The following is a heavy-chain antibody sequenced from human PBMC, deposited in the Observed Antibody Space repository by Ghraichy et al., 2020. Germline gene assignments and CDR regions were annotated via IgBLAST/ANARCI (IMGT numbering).Heavy chain of an antibody. J-gene: IGHJ3*01. CDR1: GFSLSTPGVG. Sequence: TLSLTLTCTFSGFSLSTPGVGVAWIRQPPGKALEWLALIYWDDGERYSPSLESRLSVTKDTSNNQVVLRMTTMAPVDTATYFCAHTSTVRRYAFDVWGQGTMVTVSS. CDR3: AHTSTVRRYAFDV. V-gene: IGHV2-5*02. CDR2: IYWDDGE. D-gene: IGHD4-11*01.